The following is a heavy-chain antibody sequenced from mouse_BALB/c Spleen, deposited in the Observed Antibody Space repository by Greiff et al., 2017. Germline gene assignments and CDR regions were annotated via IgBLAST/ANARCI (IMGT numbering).Heavy chain of an antibody. CDR3: ARGGTVVAPYWYFDV. CDR1: GFAFSSYD. V-gene: IGHV5-12-1*01. Sequence: EVHLVESGGGLVKPGGSLKLSCAASGFAFSSYDMSWVRQTPEKRLEWVAYISSGGGSTYYPDTVKGRFTISRDNAKNTLYLQMSSLKSEDTAMYYCARGGTVVAPYWYFDVWGAGTTVTVSS. D-gene: IGHD1-1*01. J-gene: IGHJ1*01. CDR2: ISSGGGST.